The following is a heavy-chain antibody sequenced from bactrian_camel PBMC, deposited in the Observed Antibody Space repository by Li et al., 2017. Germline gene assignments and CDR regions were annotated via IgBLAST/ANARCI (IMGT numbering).Heavy chain of an antibody. Sequence: VQLVESGGGLVQPGGSLRLSCAASGFTSRFPFAVYDMSWVRQAPGKEREGVASVVIGEGLTYYADSVKGRFTISKDNAKNTLYLRMDNLKPEDTALYTCAAEDQAPWDMGWICNYNSWGQGTQVTVS. CDR1: GFTSRFPFAVYD. D-gene: IGHD3*01. CDR2: VVIGEGLT. CDR3: AAEDQAPWDMGWICNYNS. V-gene: IGHV3S40*01. J-gene: IGHJ4*01.